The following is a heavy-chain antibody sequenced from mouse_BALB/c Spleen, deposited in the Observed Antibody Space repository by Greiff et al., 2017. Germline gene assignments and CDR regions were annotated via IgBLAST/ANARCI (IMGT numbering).Heavy chain of an antibody. CDR3: ARVRRGDYAMDY. CDR1: GFTFSSYG. V-gene: IGHV5-6-3*01. CDR2: INSNGGRT. J-gene: IGHJ4*01. Sequence: EVKLMESGGGLVQPGGSLKLSCAASGFTFSSYGMSWVRQTPDKRLELVATINSNGGRTYYPDSVKGRFTISRDNAKNTLYLQMSSLKSEDTAMYYCARVRRGDYAMDYWGQGTSVTVSS.